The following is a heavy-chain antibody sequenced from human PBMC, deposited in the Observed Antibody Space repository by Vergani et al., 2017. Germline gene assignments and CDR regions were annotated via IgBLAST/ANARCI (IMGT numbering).Heavy chain of an antibody. CDR2: IKSTFDRGTT. J-gene: IGHJ6*02. D-gene: IGHD2-21*01. CDR1: GFSFRNAW. Sequence: EVQLVEFGGGIVKPGGSLRLPCVASGFSFRNAWMNWVRRTPGKGLEWVGRIKSTFDRGTTDYAAAVKGRFTISRDDSKNTLFLQMNGLKTEDIGVYYCTTDPRYCGDGSCYWLRDHHYYGMDVWGQGTTVTVSS. V-gene: IGHV3-15*07. CDR3: TTDPRYCGDGSCYWLRDHHYYGMDV.